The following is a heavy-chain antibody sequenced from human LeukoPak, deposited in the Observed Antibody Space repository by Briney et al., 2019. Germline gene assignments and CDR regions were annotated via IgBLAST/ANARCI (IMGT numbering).Heavy chain of an antibody. CDR1: GFSLSSYG. CDR3: AKDSPVLTY. CDR2: ISDSGDGT. J-gene: IGHJ4*02. Sequence: PGGSLRLSCAASGFSLSSYGMTWVRQAPGKGLEWVSAISDSGDGTYYADSVKGRFTISRDSSKNTLYLQMSSLRAEDTAVYYCAKDSPVLTYWGQGTLVTVSS. V-gene: IGHV3-23*01.